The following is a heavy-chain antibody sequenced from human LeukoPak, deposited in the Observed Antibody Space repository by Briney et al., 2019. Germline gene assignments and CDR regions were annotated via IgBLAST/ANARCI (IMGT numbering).Heavy chain of an antibody. CDR2: IYTSGST. CDR1: GASISSYY. D-gene: IGHD1-26*01. CDR3: ARARGGSGSYGLFDY. Sequence: PSETLSLTCTVSGASISSYYWTWIRQPAGEGLEWIGRIYTSGSTNYNPSLKSRVTMSVDTSKNQFSLKLSSVTAADTAVYYCARARGGSGSYGLFDYWGQGTLATVSS. J-gene: IGHJ4*02. V-gene: IGHV4-4*07.